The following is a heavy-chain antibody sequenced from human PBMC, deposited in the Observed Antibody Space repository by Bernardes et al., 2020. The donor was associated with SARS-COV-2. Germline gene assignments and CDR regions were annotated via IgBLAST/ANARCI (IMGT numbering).Heavy chain of an antibody. D-gene: IGHD5-12*01. J-gene: IGHJ4*02. V-gene: IGHV3-23*01. CDR3: AKDTGWLPKVYFDY. CDR2: IISNGGRT. CDR1: GFTLNNYA. Sequence: GGSLRLSCAASGFTLNNYAMSWARQTPGKGLEWVSAIISNGGRTYYADSVKGRFTISRDNFRNTLYLDMSSLRPEDTAVYYCAKDTGWLPKVYFDYWGQGTLVTVSS.